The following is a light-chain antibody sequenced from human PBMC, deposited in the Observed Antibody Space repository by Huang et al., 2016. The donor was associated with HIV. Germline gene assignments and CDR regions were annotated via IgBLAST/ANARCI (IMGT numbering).Light chain of an antibody. J-gene: IGKJ4*01. CDR3: MQGTRWPRSI. CDR2: KFS. CDR1: QSLLYSDGNTY. V-gene: IGKV2-30*01. Sequence: DVVMTQSPLSLSVTLGQTASISCTSSQSLLYSDGNTYLSWFHQRPGQSPRRLIYKFSNRDSGVPDRFSGGGSGTDFALKISKVEAEDVGVYCCMQGTRWPRSIFGGGTKVEIK.